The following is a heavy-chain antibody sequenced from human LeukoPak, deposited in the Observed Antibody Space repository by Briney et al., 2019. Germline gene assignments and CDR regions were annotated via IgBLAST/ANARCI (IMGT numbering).Heavy chain of an antibody. D-gene: IGHD1-26*01. CDR2: ISGGGGST. CDR3: AEVRYSGNYRDC. Sequence: PGGSLRLSCAASGFTFSSYAMSWVRQAPGKGLEWVSGISGGGGSTYYADSVKGRFTISRDNSKNTLYLQMNSLRAEDTAVYYCAEVRYSGNYRDCWGQGTLVTVSS. CDR1: GFTFSSYA. V-gene: IGHV3-23*01. J-gene: IGHJ4*02.